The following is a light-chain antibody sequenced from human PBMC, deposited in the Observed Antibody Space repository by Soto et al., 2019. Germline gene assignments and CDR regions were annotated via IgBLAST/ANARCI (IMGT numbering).Light chain of an antibody. CDR1: QSLLYGAGYMY. Sequence: DIVMTQSPLSLPVTPGEPASISCRSSQSLLYGAGYMYVDWYLQKPGQPPQLLIFLGSNRASGVPDRFSGSVSGTDFTLKISRVETEDVGVYYCMQTLQTPYTFGQGIKLEIK. CDR3: MQTLQTPYT. V-gene: IGKV2-28*01. J-gene: IGKJ2*01. CDR2: LGS.